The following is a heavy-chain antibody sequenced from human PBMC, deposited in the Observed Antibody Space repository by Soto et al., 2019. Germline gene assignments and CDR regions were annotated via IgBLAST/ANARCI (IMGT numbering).Heavy chain of an antibody. V-gene: IGHV4-59*01. J-gene: IGHJ6*02. CDR1: GGSISSYY. D-gene: IGHD1-26*01. Sequence: SETLSLTCTVSGGSISSYYWSWIRQPPGKGLEWIGYIYYSGSTNYNPSLKSRVTISVDTSKNQFSLKLSSVTAADTAVYYCARGAKRFGSYGYYYGMDVWGQGTTVTVSS. CDR3: ARGAKRFGSYGYYYGMDV. CDR2: IYYSGST.